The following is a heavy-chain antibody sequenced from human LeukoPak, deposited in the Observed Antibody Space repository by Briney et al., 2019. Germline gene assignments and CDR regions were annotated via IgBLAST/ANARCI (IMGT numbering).Heavy chain of an antibody. D-gene: IGHD6-19*01. V-gene: IGHV1-46*01. CDR3: ARDGGIAVAADDY. CDR2: INPSGGST. CDR1: GYTFTSYY. J-gene: IGHJ4*02. Sequence: GASVKVSCKASGYTFTSYYMHWVRQAPGQGLEWMGIINPSGGSTSYAQKFQGRVTMTRDTSISTAYMELSRLRSDDTAVYYCARDGGIAVAADDYWGQGTLVTVSS.